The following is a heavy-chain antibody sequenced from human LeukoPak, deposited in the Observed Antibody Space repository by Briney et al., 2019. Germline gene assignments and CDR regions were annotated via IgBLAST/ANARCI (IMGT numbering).Heavy chain of an antibody. D-gene: IGHD5-12*01. CDR3: ARDGYSGNDGL. CDR2: IYHSGST. Sequence: PSETLSLTCTVSGGSISSYYWSWIRQPPGKGLEWIGYIYHSGSTKYNPSLKSRVTISVDTSKNQFSLKLSSVTAADTAVYYCARDGYSGNDGLWGQGTLVTVSS. CDR1: GGSISSYY. V-gene: IGHV4-59*01. J-gene: IGHJ4*02.